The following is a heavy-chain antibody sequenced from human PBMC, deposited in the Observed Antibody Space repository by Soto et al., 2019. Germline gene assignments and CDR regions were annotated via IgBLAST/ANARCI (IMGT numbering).Heavy chain of an antibody. V-gene: IGHV3-23*01. CDR3: AKPLVD. CDR2: VSGSGGST. J-gene: IGHJ4*02. Sequence: EVQLLESGGGLVQPGGSLRLPCAAPGFTFSSYALGGFRQAPGKGLGWVSAVSGSGGSTYYADSVKGRFTISRDNSKNTLYLQMNSLRAEDTAVYYCAKPLVDWGQGTLVTVSS. CDR1: GFTFSSYA.